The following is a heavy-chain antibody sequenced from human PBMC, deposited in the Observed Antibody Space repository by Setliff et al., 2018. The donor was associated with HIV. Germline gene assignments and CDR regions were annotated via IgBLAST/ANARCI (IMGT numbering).Heavy chain of an antibody. Sequence: GGSLRLSCVGSGFNFKNYNMNWVRQAPGKGLEWISSISSDSRYIYYADSVKGRFTISRDNAKDSVYLQISALRGEDTAVYYCARDEVRFRPPVPTAGGYLQHWGQGTLVTVSS. J-gene: IGHJ1*01. CDR2: ISSDSRYI. D-gene: IGHD3-3*01. V-gene: IGHV3-21*01. CDR3: ARDEVRFRPPVPTAGGYLQH. CDR1: GFNFKNYN.